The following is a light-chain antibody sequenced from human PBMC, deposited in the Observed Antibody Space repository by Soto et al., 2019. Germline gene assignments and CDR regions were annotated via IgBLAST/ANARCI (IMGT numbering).Light chain of an antibody. CDR1: GSNIGSNY. CDR3: GTWDSSLSAV. CDR2: DND. Sequence: QAVVTQPPSVSAAPGQKVTISCSGSGSNIGSNYVSWYQHLPGTAPKLLIYDNDVRPSGIPDRFSASKSGTSATLDITGLQTGDEADYYCGTWDSSLSAVFGGGTKLTVL. J-gene: IGLJ2*01. V-gene: IGLV1-51*01.